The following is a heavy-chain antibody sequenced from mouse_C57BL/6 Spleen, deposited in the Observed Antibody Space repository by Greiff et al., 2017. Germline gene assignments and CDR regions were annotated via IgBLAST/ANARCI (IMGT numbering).Heavy chain of an antibody. Sequence: VQLQQPGAELVMPGASVKLSCKASGYTFTSYWRHGVKQRPGQGLEGNGEIDPSYSYTNYNQKFKGKSTLTVDKSSSTAYMQLSSLTSEDSAVYYCARYYYGSSYYFDYWGQGTTLTVSS. CDR3: ARYYYGSSYYFDY. J-gene: IGHJ2*01. CDR1: GYTFTSYW. D-gene: IGHD1-1*01. CDR2: IDPSYSYT. V-gene: IGHV1-69*01.